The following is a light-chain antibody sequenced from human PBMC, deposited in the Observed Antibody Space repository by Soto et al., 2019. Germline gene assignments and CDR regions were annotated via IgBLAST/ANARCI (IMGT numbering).Light chain of an antibody. Sequence: DIQMTQSPSTLSASVGDRVTITCRASQIISSWLAWYQQKPGKAPKLLIYKASSLESGVPSRFSGSGSGTEFPLTISSLQPDDCATSFCQQYISYPITFGQGTRLEIK. J-gene: IGKJ5*01. V-gene: IGKV1-5*03. CDR3: QQYISYPIT. CDR1: QIISSW. CDR2: KAS.